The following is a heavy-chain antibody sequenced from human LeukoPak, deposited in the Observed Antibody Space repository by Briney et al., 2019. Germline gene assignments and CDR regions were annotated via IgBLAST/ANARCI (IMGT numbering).Heavy chain of an antibody. CDR2: ISAYNGNT. J-gene: IGHJ4*02. Sequence: GASVKVSCKASGYTFTSYGISWVRQAPGQGLEWMGWISAYNGNTNYAQKLQGRVTMTTDTSTSTAYMELRSLRSDDTAVYYCARDWAGGIAVAGRGYYFDYWGQETLVTVSS. CDR3: ARDWAGGIAVAGRGYYFDY. V-gene: IGHV1-18*01. D-gene: IGHD6-19*01. CDR1: GYTFTSYG.